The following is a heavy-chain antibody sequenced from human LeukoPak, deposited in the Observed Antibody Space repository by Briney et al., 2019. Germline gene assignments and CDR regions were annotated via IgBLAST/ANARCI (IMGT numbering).Heavy chain of an antibody. J-gene: IGHJ4*02. D-gene: IGHD3-10*01. Sequence: ASVKVSCKASGYTFTGYYMHWVRQAPGQGLEWMGWINPNSGGTNYAQKFQGRVTMTRDTSISTAYMELGRLRSDDTAVYYCARDLPRDLWFGELWEFDYWGQGTLVTVSS. CDR3: ARDLPRDLWFGELWEFDY. V-gene: IGHV1-2*02. CDR1: GYTFTGYY. CDR2: INPNSGGT.